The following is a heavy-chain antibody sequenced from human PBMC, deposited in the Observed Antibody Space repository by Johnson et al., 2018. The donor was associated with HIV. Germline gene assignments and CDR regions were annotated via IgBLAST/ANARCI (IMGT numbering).Heavy chain of an antibody. Sequence: QMLLVESGGGVVQPGRSLRVSCGASGFTFSSHDMHWVRQAPGKGLEWVTVISYDGSNQYCADSVKGRFTISRDNSNKTVYLQMNSLGPEDTAVYYCAKPPSMGADAFDIWGQGTTVTV. CDR2: ISYDGSNQ. CDR3: AKPPSMGADAFDI. J-gene: IGHJ3*02. V-gene: IGHV3-30*18. CDR1: GFTFSSHD. D-gene: IGHD3-16*01.